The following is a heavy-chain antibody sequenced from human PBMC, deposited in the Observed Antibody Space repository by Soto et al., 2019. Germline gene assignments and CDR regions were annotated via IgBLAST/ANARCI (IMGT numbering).Heavy chain of an antibody. CDR2: VSPPFRTS. Sequence: QVQLVQSGAEVKKPGSSVKVSCKTSGVSFNNNGIGWVRQAPGHGLEWMGGVSPPFRTSNYARKFQGRISITADASTGRVNMELSSLTSEDTAHYYFVRVLYYGSGCYSPYGMDVWGQGTTVTVSS. CDR3: VRVLYYGSGCYSPYGMDV. CDR1: GVSFNNNG. V-gene: IGHV1-69*01. D-gene: IGHD3-10*01. J-gene: IGHJ6*02.